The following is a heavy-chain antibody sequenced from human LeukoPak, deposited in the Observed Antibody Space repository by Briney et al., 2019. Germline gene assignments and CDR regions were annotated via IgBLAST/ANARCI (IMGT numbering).Heavy chain of an antibody. Sequence: GASVKVSCKASGYTFTGYYMHWVRQAPGQGLEWMGWINPNSGGTNYAQKFQGRVTMTRDTSISTAYMELSRLRADDTAVYYCARDPYSSSWYPVSYYYYGMDVWGQGTTVTVSS. V-gene: IGHV1-2*02. CDR1: GYTFTGYY. J-gene: IGHJ6*02. CDR2: INPNSGGT. D-gene: IGHD6-13*01. CDR3: ARDPYSSSWYPVSYYYYGMDV.